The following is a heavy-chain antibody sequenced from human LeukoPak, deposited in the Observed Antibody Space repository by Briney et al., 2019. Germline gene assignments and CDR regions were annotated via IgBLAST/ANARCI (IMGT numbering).Heavy chain of an antibody. V-gene: IGHV1-2*02. J-gene: IGHJ3*02. Sequence: ASVKVSCKASGYTFTGYYMHWVRQAPGQGLEWMGWINPNSGGTNYAQKFQGRVTMTRDTSISTAYMELSRLRSDDTAVYYCARDGGSGAMVRGSVAFDIWGQGTMVTVSS. CDR3: ARDGGSGAMVRGSVAFDI. CDR1: GYTFTGYY. CDR2: INPNSGGT. D-gene: IGHD3-10*01.